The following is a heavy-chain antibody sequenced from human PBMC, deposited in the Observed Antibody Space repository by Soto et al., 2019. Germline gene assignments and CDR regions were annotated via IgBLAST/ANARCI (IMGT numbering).Heavy chain of an antibody. J-gene: IGHJ3*02. CDR3: ARAHYHDSSGPNGHAFDI. D-gene: IGHD3-22*01. CDR2: ISPRSNYR. V-gene: IGHV3-11*06. Sequence: GGSLRLSCAASGFSFSDHYMSWIRQAPGKGLEWLSYISPRSNYREYADSVKGRHTISRDNAKKSLFLQLTSLGPEDTALYYCARAHYHDSSGPNGHAFDIWGQGTLVTVSS. CDR1: GFSFSDHY.